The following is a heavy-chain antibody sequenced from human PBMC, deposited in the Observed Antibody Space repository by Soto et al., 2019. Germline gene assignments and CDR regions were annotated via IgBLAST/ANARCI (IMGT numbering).Heavy chain of an antibody. CDR1: GYTVTSYD. CDR2: MNPNSGNT. CDR3: ASESYGGEFDY. D-gene: IGHD4-17*01. J-gene: IGHJ4*02. Sequence: ASVKVGCKACGYTVTSYDINWVRQATGQGFEWMGWMNPNSGNTGYAQKFQGRVTMTRDTSITTAYMELSSLRSEDTAVYYCASESYGGEFDYWGQGTLVTVSS. V-gene: IGHV1-8*01.